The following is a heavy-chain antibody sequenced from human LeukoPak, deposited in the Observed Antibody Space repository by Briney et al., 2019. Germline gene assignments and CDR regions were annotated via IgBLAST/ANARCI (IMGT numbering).Heavy chain of an antibody. CDR1: GGSFSGYY. CDR3: ARASRRTMIPFDY. Sequence: SETLSLTCAVYGGSFSGYYWSLIRQPPGKGLEWIGEINHSGSTNYNPSLKSRVTISVDTSKNQFSLKLSSVTAADTAVYYCARASRRTMIPFDYWGQGTLVTVSS. V-gene: IGHV4-34*01. CDR2: INHSGST. D-gene: IGHD3-22*01. J-gene: IGHJ4*02.